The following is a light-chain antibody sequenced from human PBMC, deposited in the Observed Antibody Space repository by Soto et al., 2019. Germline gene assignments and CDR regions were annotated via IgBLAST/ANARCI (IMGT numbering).Light chain of an antibody. CDR1: QSVSSY. CDR3: QQHDNWPLT. J-gene: IGKJ1*01. Sequence: EIVLTQSPATLSLSPGERATLSCRASQSVSSYLAWYQQKPGQAPRLLIYDASNRATGIPARFSGSGSGTDFTLTISSLEPEDFAVYYCQQHDNWPLTFGQGTKVEIK. V-gene: IGKV3-11*01. CDR2: DAS.